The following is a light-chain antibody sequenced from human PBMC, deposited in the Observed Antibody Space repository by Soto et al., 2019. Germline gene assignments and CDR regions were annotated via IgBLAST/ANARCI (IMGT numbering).Light chain of an antibody. Sequence: DIQMTQSPTSLSASVGDRVTITCRASQGIRNFVAWYQQKPGKAPKLLIYAASTLQSGVPCRFSGSGSGTDFTLTSNSLQPEDVATYSCQKYSSVPVFGPGTKVEIK. CDR3: QKYSSVPV. CDR1: QGIRNF. J-gene: IGKJ3*01. V-gene: IGKV1-27*01. CDR2: AAS.